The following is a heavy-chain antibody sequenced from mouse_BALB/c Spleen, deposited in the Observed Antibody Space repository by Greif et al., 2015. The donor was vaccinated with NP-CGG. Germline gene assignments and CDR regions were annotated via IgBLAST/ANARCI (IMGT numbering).Heavy chain of an antibody. CDR1: GFSLTSYG. CDR2: IWAGGST. Sequence: QVQLKQSGPGLVAPSQSLSITCTVSGFSLTSYGVHWVRQPPGKGLEWLGVIWAGGSTNYNSALMSRLSISKDNSKSQVFLKMNSLQTDDTAMYYCARGYGSSSIYYYAMDYWGQGTSVTVSS. J-gene: IGHJ4*01. V-gene: IGHV2-9*02. CDR3: ARGYGSSSIYYYAMDY. D-gene: IGHD1-1*01.